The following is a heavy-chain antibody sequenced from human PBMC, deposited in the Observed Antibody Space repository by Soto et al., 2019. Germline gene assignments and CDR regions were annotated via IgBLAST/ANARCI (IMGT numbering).Heavy chain of an antibody. CDR3: ARALYRSGTYYAFDN. CDR2: ISAYNGNR. J-gene: IGHJ4*02. CDR1: GYTPTNYD. D-gene: IGHD1-26*01. Sequence: QVPLVQSGAEVKKPGASVTVSCKTSGYTPTNYDIGWVRQAPGQGLEWMGWISAYNGNRNSAQKLQGRLTMTTDTPTKTAYMELRSLRSDDTAVYYCARALYRSGTYYAFDNWGQGTLVTVSS. V-gene: IGHV1-18*01.